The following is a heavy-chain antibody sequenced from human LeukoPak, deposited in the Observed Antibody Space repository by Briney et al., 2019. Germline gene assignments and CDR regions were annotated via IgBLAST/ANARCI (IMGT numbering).Heavy chain of an antibody. V-gene: IGHV4-34*01. CDR2: IHYTGGT. J-gene: IGHJ4*02. CDR3: ARGNILSGYCFDF. D-gene: IGHD3-9*01. Sequence: SETLSLTCAVYGGSISGYYWSWIRQPPGKGLEWVGEIHYTGGTSYNPSLKSRATISIDTSKNQLSLKLSCVTAADTAVYYCARGNILSGYCFDFWGQGALVTVSS. CDR1: GGSISGYY.